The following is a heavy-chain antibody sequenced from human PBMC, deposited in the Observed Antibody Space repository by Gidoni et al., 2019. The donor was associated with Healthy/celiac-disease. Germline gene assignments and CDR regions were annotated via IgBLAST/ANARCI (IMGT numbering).Heavy chain of an antibody. J-gene: IGHJ4*02. CDR1: GFTLDDYT. D-gene: IGHD2-2*01. CDR3: AREVLGYCSSTSCKPLDY. CDR2: ISWDGGST. Sequence: EVQLVVSGGVVVQPGGSLRLSCAASGFTLDDYTMHWVRQAPGKGLASVYLISWDGGSTYYADSVKDRYTISRDNSKNSLYLKMNSQRTEDTALYYCAREVLGYCSSTSCKPLDYWGQGTLVTVSS. V-gene: IGHV3-43*01.